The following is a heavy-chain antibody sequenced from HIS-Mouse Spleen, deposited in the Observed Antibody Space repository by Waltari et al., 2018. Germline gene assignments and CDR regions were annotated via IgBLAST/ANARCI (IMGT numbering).Heavy chain of an antibody. CDR3: ARVTGDDAFDI. J-gene: IGHJ3*02. CDR1: GASVSSTSSA. CDR2: TYYRSKWYN. Sequence: QVQLQQSAPGLVTPSQTLPPTCSISGASVSSTSSAWNWPRQSPSRGLEWLGRTYYRSKWYNDYAVSVKSRITINPDTSKNQFSLQLNSVTPEDTAVYYCARVTGDDAFDIWGQGTMVTVSS. V-gene: IGHV6-1*01. D-gene: IGHD7-27*01.